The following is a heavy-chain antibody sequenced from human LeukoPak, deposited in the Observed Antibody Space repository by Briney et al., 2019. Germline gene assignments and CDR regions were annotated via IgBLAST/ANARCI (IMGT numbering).Heavy chain of an antibody. J-gene: IGHJ6*04. CDR1: GGSISSSNW. CDR3: ARHFASYYYDSSGYLDY. V-gene: IGHV4-4*02. CDR2: IYHSGST. Sequence: SETLSLTCAVSGGSISSSNWWSWVRQPPGKGLEWIGEIYHSGSTNYNPSLKSRVTISVDKSKNQFSLKLSSVTAADTAVYYCARHFASYYYDSSGYLDYWGKGTTVTISS. D-gene: IGHD3-22*01.